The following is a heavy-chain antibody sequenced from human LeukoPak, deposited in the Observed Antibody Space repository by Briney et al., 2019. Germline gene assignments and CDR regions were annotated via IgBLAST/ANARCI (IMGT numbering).Heavy chain of an antibody. J-gene: IGHJ4*02. V-gene: IGHV3-21*01. CDR2: ISGTSSYI. D-gene: IGHD3-3*01. CDR3: ARGLYYDFWSGYQKRSHFDY. Sequence: GGSLRLSCAASGFTFKTFTMNWVRQAQGRGLEWVSSISGTSSYIYYADSVRGRVTISRDNAKSSLYLQMNSLRLDDTAVYYCARGLYYDFWSGYQKRSHFDYWGQGTLVTVSS. CDR1: GFTFKTFT.